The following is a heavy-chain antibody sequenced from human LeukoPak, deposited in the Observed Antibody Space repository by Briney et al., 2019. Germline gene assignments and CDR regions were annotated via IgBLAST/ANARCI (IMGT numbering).Heavy chain of an antibody. CDR2: TIGRVGGP. D-gene: IGHD3-10*01. CDR1: GFTSSSYA. J-gene: IGHJ4*02. Sequence: GGSLRLSCAASGFTSSSYAMSRVRHAPGKGVEWVSATIGRVGGPYYAHSVKGGFTISIDNSNNTLYLQMNILRAEDTAVYYCAKDGVITMVRGANFDYWGQGTLVTVSS. CDR3: AKDGVITMVRGANFDY. V-gene: IGHV3-23*01.